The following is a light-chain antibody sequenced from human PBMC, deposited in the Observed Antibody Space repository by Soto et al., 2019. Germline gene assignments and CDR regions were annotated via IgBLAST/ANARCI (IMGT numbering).Light chain of an antibody. CDR2: DVS. CDR3: SSYITYRTLEV. V-gene: IGLV2-14*03. CDR1: NTDIGGYNY. Sequence: QSVLTQPDSVSGSPGESITISCTGTNTDIGGYNYVSWYQQHPGKAPKLVIYDVSSRPSGVSSRFSGSKSGYTASLTISGLQDEDDAHYYCSSYITYRTLEVFGTGTKVTVL. J-gene: IGLJ1*01.